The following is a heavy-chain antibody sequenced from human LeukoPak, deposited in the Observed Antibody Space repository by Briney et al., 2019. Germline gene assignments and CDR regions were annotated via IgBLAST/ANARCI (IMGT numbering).Heavy chain of an antibody. D-gene: IGHD6-25*01. CDR2: ISGSGGST. V-gene: IGHV3-23*01. CDR1: GFTFSSYA. Sequence: GGSLRLSCAASGFTFSSYAMSWVRQAPGKGLEWVSAISGSGGSTYYADSVKGRFTISRDNSKSTLYLQMDSLRVEDTARYYCARDFIPAATFHSWGQGTRVTVTS. J-gene: IGHJ4*02. CDR3: ARDFIPAATFHS.